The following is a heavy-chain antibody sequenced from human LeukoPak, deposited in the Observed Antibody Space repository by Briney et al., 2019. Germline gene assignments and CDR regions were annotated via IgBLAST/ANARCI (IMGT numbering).Heavy chain of an antibody. CDR2: ISGDAYTT. CDR1: GFTFYDYA. J-gene: IGHJ4*02. V-gene: IGHV3-43*02. CDR3: AKAAAVIRGVIDY. Sequence: GGALRLSCAASGFTFYDYAMHWVREAPGKGLEGVSLISGDAYTTYYAASVKGRFTISRDNSKNSLYLQMNSLRTEDTALYYCAKAAAVIRGVIDYWGQGTLVTVSS. D-gene: IGHD3-10*01.